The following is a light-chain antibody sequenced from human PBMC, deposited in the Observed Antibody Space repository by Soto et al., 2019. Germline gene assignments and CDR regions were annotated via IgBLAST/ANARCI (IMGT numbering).Light chain of an antibody. CDR3: QQSYSLPAT. Sequence: DIQMTQSPSSVSASIGDTVTVTCRASLSISTWLAWYQQKPGAAPKLLIYHGSTLQTGVPSRFSGSGSGTDFTLTITSLQPEEFATYYCQQSYSLPATFGQGTKVDI. CDR2: HGS. CDR1: LSISTW. V-gene: IGKV1-12*01. J-gene: IGKJ1*01.